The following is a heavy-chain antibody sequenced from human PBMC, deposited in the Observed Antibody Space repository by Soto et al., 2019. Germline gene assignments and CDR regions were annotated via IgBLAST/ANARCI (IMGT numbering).Heavy chain of an antibody. J-gene: IGHJ3*02. D-gene: IGHD3-10*01. CDR2: IDNSGTS. CDR1: GFTVSSHY. Sequence: EVQLVESGGGLVQPGGSLRLSCAASGFTVSSHYINWVRQAPGKGLDWVSVIDNSGTSFYEDSVKGRFTVSRETAKNSVFLQMSSLRAEDTAVYFCARGTWIVRGLIPDAFDIWGQGTMVTVSS. CDR3: ARGTWIVRGLIPDAFDI. V-gene: IGHV3-66*01.